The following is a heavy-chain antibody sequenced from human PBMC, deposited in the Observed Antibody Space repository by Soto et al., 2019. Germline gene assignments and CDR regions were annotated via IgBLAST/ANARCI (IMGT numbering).Heavy chain of an antibody. CDR1: GFTFSSYG. V-gene: IGHV3-30*18. CDR3: AKDRGEVVVVVAATDWYFDL. CDR2: ISYDGSNK. D-gene: IGHD2-15*01. J-gene: IGHJ2*01. Sequence: QVQLVESGGGVVQPGRSLRLSCAASGFTFSSYGMHWVRQAPGKGLEWVAVISYDGSNKYYADSVKGRFTISRDNSKNTLYLQMNSLGAEDTAVYYCAKDRGEVVVVVAATDWYFDLWGRGTLVTVSS.